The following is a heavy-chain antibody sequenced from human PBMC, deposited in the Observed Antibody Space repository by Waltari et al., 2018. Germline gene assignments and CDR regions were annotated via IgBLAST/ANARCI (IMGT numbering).Heavy chain of an antibody. V-gene: IGHV4-39*01. J-gene: IGHJ4*02. Sequence: QLQLQESGPGLVKPSETLSLTCTVSGGSITSNNYYWGWIRQPPGKGLEWLGTIYYSGSTYSNPSLKSRVAISVDTSKNQFSLKVTSVTAADTAVYYCARHRDIVATLFDYWGQGTLITVSS. D-gene: IGHD5-12*01. CDR3: ARHRDIVATLFDY. CDR2: IYYSGST. CDR1: GGSITSNNYY.